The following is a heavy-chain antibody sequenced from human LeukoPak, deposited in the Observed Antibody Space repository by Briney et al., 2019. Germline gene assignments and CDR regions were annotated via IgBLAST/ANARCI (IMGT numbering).Heavy chain of an antibody. CDR3: ARSYTPRSGWYSRERAEYFQH. Sequence: PSETLSLTCAVYGGSFSGYYWSWIRQPPGKGLEWIGEINHSGSTNYNPSLKSRVTISVDTSKNQFSLKLSSVTAADTAVYYCARSYTPRSGWYSRERAEYFQHWGQGTLVTVSS. CDR2: INHSGST. D-gene: IGHD6-19*01. J-gene: IGHJ1*01. CDR1: GGSFSGYY. V-gene: IGHV4-34*01.